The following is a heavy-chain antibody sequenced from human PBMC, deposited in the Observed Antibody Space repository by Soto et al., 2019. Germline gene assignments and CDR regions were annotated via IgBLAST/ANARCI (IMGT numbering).Heavy chain of an antibody. CDR3: AKGLDIADPLYY. J-gene: IGHJ4*02. CDR2: IIGSGGST. D-gene: IGHD5-12*01. CDR1: GXTFSSYS. V-gene: IGHV3-23*01. Sequence: GSLRLSGAASGXTFSSYSMSWVRQATGKGLEWVSAIIGSGGSTYYADSVKGRFNISRDNSKNTLHLQLNRPRAEDTAVYYCAKGLDIADPLYYWGQGTLLTVSA.